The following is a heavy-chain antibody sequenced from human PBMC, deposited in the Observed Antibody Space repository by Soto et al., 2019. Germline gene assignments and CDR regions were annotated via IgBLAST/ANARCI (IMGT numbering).Heavy chain of an antibody. CDR3: ARTMVRGENYYCMDV. CDR1: GGSVSSGSYD. CDR2: IYYSGST. J-gene: IGHJ6*02. V-gene: IGHV4-61*01. D-gene: IGHD3-10*01. Sequence: SETLSPTCTAYGGSVSSGSYDWCWIRQPPRKGLERIWYIYYSGSTNYNPSIKSRVTISVDTSKNQFSLKLRSVTSADTAVYYCARTMVRGENYYCMDVWGQGTTVTVSS.